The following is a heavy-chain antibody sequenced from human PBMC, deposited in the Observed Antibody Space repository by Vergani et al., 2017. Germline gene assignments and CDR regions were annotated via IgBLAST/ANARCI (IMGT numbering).Heavy chain of an antibody. CDR1: GYTFTSYG. CDR2: INPNSGGT. D-gene: IGHD6-19*01. J-gene: IGHJ4*02. V-gene: IGHV1-2*02. CDR3: ARGQGLPTLSFDY. Sequence: QVQLVQSGAEVKKPGASVKVSCKASGYTFTSYGISWVRQAPGQGLEWMGWINPNSGGTNYAQKFQGRVTMTRDTSISTAYMELSRLRSDDTAVYYCARGQGLPTLSFDYWGQGTLVTVSS.